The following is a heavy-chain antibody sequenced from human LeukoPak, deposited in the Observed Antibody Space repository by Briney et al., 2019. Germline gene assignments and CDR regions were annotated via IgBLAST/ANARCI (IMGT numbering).Heavy chain of an antibody. V-gene: IGHV3-21*01. CDR1: GFTFSSYS. CDR3: ARDLVYYDILTGYYRGYYMDV. CDR2: ISSSSSYI. D-gene: IGHD3-9*01. J-gene: IGHJ6*03. Sequence: GGSLRLSCAASGFTFSSYSMNWVRQAPGKGLEWVSSISSSSSYIYYADSVKGRFTISRDNAKNSLYLQMNSLRAEDTAVYYCARDLVYYDILTGYYRGYYMDVWGKGTTVTISS.